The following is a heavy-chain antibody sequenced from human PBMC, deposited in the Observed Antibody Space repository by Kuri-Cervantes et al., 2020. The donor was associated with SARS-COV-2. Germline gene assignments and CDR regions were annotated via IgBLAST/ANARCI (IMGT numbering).Heavy chain of an antibody. CDR2: IYYSGST. V-gene: IGHV4-39*07. J-gene: IGHJ5*02. CDR1: GGSISSSSYY. D-gene: IGHD2-2*01. Sequence: SETLSLTCTVSGGSISSSSYYWGWIRQPPGKGLEWIGSIYYSGSTYYNPSLKSRVTISVDTSKNQFSLKLSSVTAADTAVYYCARDPGDCSSTSCHPSWFGPWGQGTLVTVSS. CDR3: ARDPGDCSSTSCHPSWFGP.